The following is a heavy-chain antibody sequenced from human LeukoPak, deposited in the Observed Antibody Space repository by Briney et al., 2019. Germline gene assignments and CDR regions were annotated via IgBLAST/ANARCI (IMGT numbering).Heavy chain of an antibody. J-gene: IGHJ4*02. CDR3: ARDFYYGSGSYLDY. CDR1: GFTFSTYS. D-gene: IGHD3-10*01. Sequence: GGSLRLSCVDSGFTFSTYSMNWVRQAPGKGLEWVSSISSSSSYIYYGDSVKGRFTISRDNAKNSLYLQMNSLRAEDTAVYYCARDFYYGSGSYLDYWGQGTLVTVSS. V-gene: IGHV3-21*01. CDR2: ISSSSSYI.